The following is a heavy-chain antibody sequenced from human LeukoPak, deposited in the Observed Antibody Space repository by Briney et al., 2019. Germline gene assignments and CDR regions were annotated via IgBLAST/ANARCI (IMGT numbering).Heavy chain of an antibody. CDR1: GFTFSTYA. D-gene: IGHD3-16*01. J-gene: IGHJ4*02. CDR2: ISYDGNNI. Sequence: PGGSLTLSCAASGFTFSTYALHWVRQAPGKGLEWVAVISYDGNNIYYVDSVKGRFTISRDNSKNTLYLQMNSLRAEDTAVYFCASISGASWGDYWGQGTLVTVSS. CDR3: ASISGASWGDY. V-gene: IGHV3-30-3*01.